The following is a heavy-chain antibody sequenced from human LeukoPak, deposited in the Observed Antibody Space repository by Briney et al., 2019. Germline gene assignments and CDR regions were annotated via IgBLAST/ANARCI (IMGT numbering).Heavy chain of an antibody. V-gene: IGHV3-30*18. CDR1: GFFFSSYG. D-gene: IGHD1-7*01. J-gene: IGHJ6*02. CDR3: AKSTRVNSRDYGMDV. CDR2: TSYDGTNK. Sequence: GGSLRLSCAASGFFFSSYGMHRVRQAPGKGLEWVAGTSYDGTNKFYGDSVKGRFTISRDNSQNTLCLQMDSLRAEDTAVYYCAKSTRVNSRDYGMDVWGQGTTVTVFS.